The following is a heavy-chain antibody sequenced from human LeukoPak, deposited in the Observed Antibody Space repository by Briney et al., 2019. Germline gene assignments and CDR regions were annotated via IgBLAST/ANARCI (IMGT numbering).Heavy chain of an antibody. V-gene: IGHV1-69*01. Sequence: SLKVSCKASGGTFSSYAISWVRQAPGQGLEWMGGIIPIFGTASYAQKFQGRVTITADESTSTAYMELSSLRSEDTAVYYCARGADLPYYMDVWGKGTTVTVSS. CDR1: GGTFSSYA. CDR3: ARGADLPYYMDV. J-gene: IGHJ6*03. CDR2: IIPIFGTA.